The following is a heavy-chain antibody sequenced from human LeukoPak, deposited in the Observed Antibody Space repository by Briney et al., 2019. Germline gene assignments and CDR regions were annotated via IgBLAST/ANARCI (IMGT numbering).Heavy chain of an antibody. CDR2: ISYDGSNK. J-gene: IGHJ6*03. Sequence: PGRSLRLSCAASGFTFSSYAMHSVRQAPGKGLEWVAVISYDGSNKYYADSVKGRFTISRDNSKNTLYLQMNSLRAEDTAVYYCARETSGSYYYYYYYMDVWGKGTTVTVSS. CDR3: ARETSGSYYYYYYYMDV. D-gene: IGHD1-26*01. CDR1: GFTFSSYA. V-gene: IGHV3-30*01.